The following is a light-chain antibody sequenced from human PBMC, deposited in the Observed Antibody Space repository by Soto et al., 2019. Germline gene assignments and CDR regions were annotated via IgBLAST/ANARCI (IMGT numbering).Light chain of an antibody. Sequence: DIQMTQSPSSLSASVGDRVTITCRASQSISSYLNWYQQKPGKAPKLLIYAASSLQSGVPSRFRGSGSGTDFTLTISSLQPEDFATYYCQQSDSTPLTSGGGTKVEIK. CDR1: QSISSY. CDR2: AAS. CDR3: QQSDSTPLT. J-gene: IGKJ4*01. V-gene: IGKV1-39*01.